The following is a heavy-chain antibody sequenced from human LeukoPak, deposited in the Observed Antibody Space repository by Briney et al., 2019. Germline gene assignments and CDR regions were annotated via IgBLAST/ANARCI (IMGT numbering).Heavy chain of an antibody. J-gene: IGHJ3*02. D-gene: IGHD6-19*01. CDR1: GYSFTSYW. CDR3: ASRHPNRPKYSSGWYARLDAFDI. CDR2: IYPGDSDT. Sequence: GESLKISCKGSGYSFTSYWIGWVRQMPGKGLEWMGIIYPGDSDTRYSPSFQGQVTISADKSISTAYLQWSSLKASDTAMYYCASRHPNRPKYSSGWYARLDAFDIWGQGTMVTVSS. V-gene: IGHV5-51*01.